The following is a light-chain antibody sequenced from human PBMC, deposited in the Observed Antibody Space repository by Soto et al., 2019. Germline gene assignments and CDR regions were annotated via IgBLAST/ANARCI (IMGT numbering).Light chain of an antibody. CDR3: QQYYSYPRT. CDR1: QGISSY. CDR2: AAS. V-gene: IGKV1-8*01. J-gene: IGKJ1*01. Sequence: IQMTQSPSSLSSSAGDIVTITCRASQGISSYLAWYQQKPGKAPKLLIYAASTLQSGVPSRFSGSGSGTDFTLTISCLQSEDFATYYCQQYYSYPRTFGQGTKVDIK.